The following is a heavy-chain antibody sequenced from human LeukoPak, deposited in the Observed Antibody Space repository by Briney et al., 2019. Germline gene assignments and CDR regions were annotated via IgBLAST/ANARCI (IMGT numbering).Heavy chain of an antibody. D-gene: IGHD3-10*01. CDR1: GFTFSSYA. Sequence: GGSLRLSCAASGFTFSSYAMHWVRQAPGKGLEWVAVISYDGSNKYYADSVKGRFTISRDNSKNTLYLRMNSLRAEDTAVYYCARDYYGSGSYYGAFDIWGQGTMVTVSS. CDR2: ISYDGSNK. V-gene: IGHV3-30*04. J-gene: IGHJ3*02. CDR3: ARDYYGSGSYYGAFDI.